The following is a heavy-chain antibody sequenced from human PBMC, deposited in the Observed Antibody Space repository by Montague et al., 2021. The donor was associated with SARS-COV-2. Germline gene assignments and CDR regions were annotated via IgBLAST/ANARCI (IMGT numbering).Heavy chain of an antibody. V-gene: IGHV2-5*01. CDR3: AHKNSGWPIEIEN. D-gene: IGHD6-19*01. Sequence: PALVKPTQTLTLTCTFSGFSLDSRGVGVGCIRQPPGKALECLALIYWNDDKRYSPSLKTRLTVTKDTSKDQVVLTMTNMDPVDTATYFCAHKNSGWPIEIENWGQGALVTVSS. J-gene: IGHJ4*02. CDR1: GFSLDSRGVG. CDR2: IYWNDDK.